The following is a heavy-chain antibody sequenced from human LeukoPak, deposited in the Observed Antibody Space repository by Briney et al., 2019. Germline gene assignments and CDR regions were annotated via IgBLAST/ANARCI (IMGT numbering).Heavy chain of an antibody. CDR3: AREAYCGGGCYSVAYFDY. V-gene: IGHV1-69*13. CDR2: IIPIFGTA. Sequence: EASVKVSCKASGGTFSSYAISWVRQAPGQGLEWMGGIIPIFGTANYAQKFQGRVTITADESTSTAYMELSSLRSEDTAVYYCAREAYCGGGCYSVAYFDYWGQGTLVTVSS. J-gene: IGHJ4*02. CDR1: GGTFSSYA. D-gene: IGHD2-21*01.